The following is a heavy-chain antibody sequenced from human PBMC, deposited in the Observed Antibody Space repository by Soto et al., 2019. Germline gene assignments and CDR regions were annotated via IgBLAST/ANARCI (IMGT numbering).Heavy chain of an antibody. J-gene: IGHJ4*02. D-gene: IGHD3-22*01. V-gene: IGHV1-58*01. CDR2: IVVGSGNT. CDR3: AADYHPRYYYDSSGYWY. Sequence: SVKVSCKASGFTFTSSAVHWVRQARGQRFEWIGWIVVGSGNTNYAQKFQERVTITRDMSTSTAYMELSSLRSEDTAVYYCAADYHPRYYYDSSGYWYWGQGTLVTVSS. CDR1: GFTFTSSA.